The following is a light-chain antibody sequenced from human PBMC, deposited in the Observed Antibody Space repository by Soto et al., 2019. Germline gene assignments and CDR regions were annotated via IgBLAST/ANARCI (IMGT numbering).Light chain of an antibody. CDR1: QSISKW. J-gene: IGKJ1*01. V-gene: IGKV1-5*01. CDR2: DAS. CDR3: QQYNSYSST. Sequence: DIQMTQSPSTLSASVGDRVTITCRASQSISKWLAWSQQKPGKAPKLLIYDASILESGVPSRFSGIGSGTDFTLTISSLQPDDFSTYYCQQYNSYSSTFGHGTKVEIK.